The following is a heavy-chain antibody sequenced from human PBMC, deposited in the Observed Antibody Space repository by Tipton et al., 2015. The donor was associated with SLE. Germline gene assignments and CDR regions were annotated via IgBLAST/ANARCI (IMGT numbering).Heavy chain of an antibody. CDR2: INHSGST. CDR3: AREASYCGGDCYPSWFDP. V-gene: IGHV4-34*01. D-gene: IGHD2-21*01. Sequence: TLSLTCTVYTGSFSGYYWSWMRQPPGKGLEWIGEINHSGSTNYNPSLKSRVTISVDTSKNQFSLKLSSVTAADTTVYYCAREASYCGGDCYPSWFDPWGQGTLVTVSS. J-gene: IGHJ5*02. CDR1: TGSFSGYY.